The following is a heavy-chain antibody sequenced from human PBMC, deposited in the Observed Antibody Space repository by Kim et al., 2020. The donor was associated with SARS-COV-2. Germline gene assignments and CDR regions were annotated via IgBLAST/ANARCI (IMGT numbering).Heavy chain of an antibody. J-gene: IGHJ4*02. CDR3: AKSYGSGYHFDY. V-gene: IGHV3-30*02. D-gene: IGHD3-22*01. Sequence: YYADSVKGRLTISRDNSKNTLYLQMNSLRAEDTAVYYCAKSYGSGYHFDYWGQGTLVTVSS.